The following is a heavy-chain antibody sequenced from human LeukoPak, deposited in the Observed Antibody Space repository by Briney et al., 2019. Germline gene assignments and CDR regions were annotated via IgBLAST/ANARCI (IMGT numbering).Heavy chain of an antibody. Sequence: GGSLRLSCAASGFTFSSYGMHWVRQAPGKGLEWGAFIQYDGSNKYYADSVKGRFTISRDNSKNTLYLQMNSLRAEDTAVYYCARELTTYYYDSSGWFDPWGQGTLVTVSS. D-gene: IGHD3-22*01. V-gene: IGHV3-30*02. J-gene: IGHJ5*02. CDR1: GFTFSSYG. CDR3: ARELTTYYYDSSGWFDP. CDR2: IQYDGSNK.